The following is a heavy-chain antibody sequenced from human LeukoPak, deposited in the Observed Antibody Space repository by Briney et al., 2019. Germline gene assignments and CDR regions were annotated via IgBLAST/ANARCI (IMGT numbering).Heavy chain of an antibody. Sequence: SQTLSLTCTVSGGSISRGGYSWSWIRQHQGKGLEWIGYIYYSGSTYYNPSLKSRVTISVDTSKNQFSLKLSSVTAADTAVYYCARDRSYYTDFDIWGQGTMVTVSS. CDR3: ARDRSYYTDFDI. J-gene: IGHJ3*02. CDR2: IYYSGST. V-gene: IGHV4-31*03. D-gene: IGHD3-10*01. CDR1: GGSISRGGYS.